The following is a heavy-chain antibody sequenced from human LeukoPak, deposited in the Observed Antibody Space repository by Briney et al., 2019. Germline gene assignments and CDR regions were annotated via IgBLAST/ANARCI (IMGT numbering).Heavy chain of an antibody. Sequence: PSETLSLTCTVSNGSISSSSYYWGWIRQPPGKGLEWIGSIYYSGSTYYNPSLKSRVTISVDTSKNQLSLKLSSVTAADTAVYYCARSILAVAGLPGYWGQGTLVTVSS. CDR3: ARSILAVAGLPGY. CDR2: IYYSGST. V-gene: IGHV4-39*01. J-gene: IGHJ4*02. D-gene: IGHD6-19*01. CDR1: NGSISSSSYY.